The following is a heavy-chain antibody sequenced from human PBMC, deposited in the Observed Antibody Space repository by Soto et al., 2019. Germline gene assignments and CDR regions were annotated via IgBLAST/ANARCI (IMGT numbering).Heavy chain of an antibody. D-gene: IGHD6-13*01. CDR3: AISSASIPAAGLGIMDS. V-gene: IGHV5-51*01. Sequence: GESLKISCKGSGYSFSRYWIGWVRQMPGKGLEWMGIIYPGDSDTRYSPSFQGQVTISADKSISTAYLQWSSLKASDTAMYYCAISSASIPAAGLGIMDSWGQGTLVTVSS. J-gene: IGHJ4*02. CDR2: IYPGDSDT. CDR1: GYSFSRYW.